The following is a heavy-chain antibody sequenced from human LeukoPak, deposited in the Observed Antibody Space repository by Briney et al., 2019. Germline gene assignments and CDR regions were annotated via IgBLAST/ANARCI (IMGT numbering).Heavy chain of an antibody. Sequence: GRSLRLSCAASGFIIDDYAMYWVRQAPGKGLEWVSAISWDSGSIDYVDSVKGRFTISRDNAKNSLYLQMNSLRPEDTALYYCAKDIAVPATWYFDLWGRGTLVTVSS. CDR2: ISWDSGSI. CDR1: GFIIDDYA. J-gene: IGHJ2*01. V-gene: IGHV3-9*01. CDR3: AKDIAVPATWYFDL. D-gene: IGHD6-19*01.